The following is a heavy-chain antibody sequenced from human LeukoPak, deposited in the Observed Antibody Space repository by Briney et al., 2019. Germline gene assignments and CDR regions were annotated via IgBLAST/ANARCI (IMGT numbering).Heavy chain of an antibody. CDR2: ISGSGGST. J-gene: IGHJ4*02. CDR1: GFTFSSYA. Sequence: GGSLRLSCAASGFTFSSYAMSWVRQAPGKGLEWVSAISGSGGSTYYADSVKGRFTISRDNSKNTLYLQMNSLRAEDTAVYYCAKGYSKKNFYDSSGYYYSLFDYWGQGTLVTVSS. D-gene: IGHD3-22*01. V-gene: IGHV3-23*01. CDR3: AKGYSKKNFYDSSGYYYSLFDY.